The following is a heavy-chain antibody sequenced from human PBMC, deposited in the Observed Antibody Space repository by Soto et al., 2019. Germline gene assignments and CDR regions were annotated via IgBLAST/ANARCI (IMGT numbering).Heavy chain of an antibody. CDR3: TTDPEGFDLSFDY. CDR1: GFTFSNAW. J-gene: IGHJ4*02. V-gene: IGHV3-15*01. CDR2: IKSKTDGGTT. Sequence: GGSLRLSCAASGFTFSNAWMSWVRQAPGKGLEWVGRIKSKTDGGTTDYAAPVKGRFTISRDDSKNTLYLQMNSLKTEDTAVYYCTTDPEGFDLSFDYWGQGTLVTVSS.